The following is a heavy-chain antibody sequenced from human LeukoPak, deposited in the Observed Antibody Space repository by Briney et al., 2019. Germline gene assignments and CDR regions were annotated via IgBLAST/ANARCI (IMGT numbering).Heavy chain of an antibody. J-gene: IGHJ4*02. CDR2: INPNSGGT. CDR1: GYTFTGYY. Sequence: ASVKVSCKASGYTFTGYYMHWVRQAPGQGLERMGWINPNSGGTNYAQKFQGRVTMTRDTSISTAYMELSRLRSDDTAVYYCAXXXSGSYSKPFEYWGQGTLVTVSS. V-gene: IGHV1-2*02. D-gene: IGHD3-10*01. CDR3: AXXXSGSYSKPFEY.